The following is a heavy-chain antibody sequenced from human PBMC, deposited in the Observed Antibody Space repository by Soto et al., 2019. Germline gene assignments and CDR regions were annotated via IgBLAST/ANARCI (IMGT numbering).Heavy chain of an antibody. D-gene: IGHD2-21*02. Sequence: SETLSLTCXVSGGSISSYYWSWIRQPPGKGLEWIGYIYYSGSTNYNPSLKSRVTISVDTSKNQFSLKLSSVTAADTAVYYCARGGIVVVTATDAFDIWGQGTMVTVSS. CDR3: ARGGIVVVTATDAFDI. CDR2: IYYSGST. CDR1: GGSISSYY. J-gene: IGHJ3*02. V-gene: IGHV4-59*01.